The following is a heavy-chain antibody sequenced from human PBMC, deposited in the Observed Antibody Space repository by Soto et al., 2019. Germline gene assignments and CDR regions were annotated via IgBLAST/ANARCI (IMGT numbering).Heavy chain of an antibody. CDR1: GFTFSDHY. J-gene: IGHJ4*02. Sequence: QVQLVESGGGLVKPGGSLRLSCVASGFTFSDHYMTWIRQAPGKGLEWLSYVSTSSSYTNYADSVKGRFTISRDNAMNSLYLQMNSLRAVDTAVYYCARLRLTGYFDYWGQGTLVTVSS. CDR3: ARLRLTGYFDY. CDR2: VSTSSSYT. V-gene: IGHV3-11*05.